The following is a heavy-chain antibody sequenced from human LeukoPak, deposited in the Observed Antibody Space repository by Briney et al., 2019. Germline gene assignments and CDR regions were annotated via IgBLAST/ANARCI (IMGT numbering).Heavy chain of an antibody. D-gene: IGHD6-13*01. J-gene: IGHJ4*02. V-gene: IGHV1-3*01. CDR1: GYTFTSYA. CDR3: AIPEVAAAGSFDY. CDR2: INAGNGNT. Sequence: ASVKVSCKASGYTFTSYAMHWVRQAPGQRLEWMGWINAGNGNTKYSQKRQGRVTITRDTSASTAYMELSSLRSEDTAVYYCAIPEVAAAGSFDYWGQGTLVTVSS.